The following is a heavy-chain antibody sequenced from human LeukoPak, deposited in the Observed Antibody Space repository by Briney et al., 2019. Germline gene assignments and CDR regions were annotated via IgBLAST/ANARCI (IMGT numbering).Heavy chain of an antibody. D-gene: IGHD6-13*01. J-gene: IGHJ4*02. V-gene: IGHV1-69*05. CDR1: GYTFTGYY. Sequence: GASVKVSCKASGYTFTGYYMHWVRQAPGQGLEWMGGIIPIFGTANYAQKFQGRVTITTDESTSTAYMELSSLRSEDTAVYYCARVSAAGHLGRPFDYWGQGTLVTVSS. CDR3: ARVSAAGHLGRPFDY. CDR2: IIPIFGTA.